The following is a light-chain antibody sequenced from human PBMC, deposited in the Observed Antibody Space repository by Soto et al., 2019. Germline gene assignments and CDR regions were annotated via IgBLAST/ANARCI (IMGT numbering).Light chain of an antibody. CDR1: QSVRSK. Sequence: EVVMTQSPDTLSVSPGETVTLSCRASQSVRSKLAWYQQKPGQPPRLLIYDISTRATGVPARFSGSGSGTEFTLTISGLQSEDFALYFCQQYNNWPFSFGPGTRLEI. CDR2: DIS. V-gene: IGKV3-15*01. J-gene: IGKJ5*01. CDR3: QQYNNWPFS.